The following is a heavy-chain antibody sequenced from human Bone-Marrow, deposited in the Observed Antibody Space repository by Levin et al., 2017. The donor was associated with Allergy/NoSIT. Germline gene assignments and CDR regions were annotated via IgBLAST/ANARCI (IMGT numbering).Heavy chain of an antibody. V-gene: IGHV1-69*01. J-gene: IGHJ5*02. D-gene: IGHD3-16*01. CDR2: IIPIFGTA. CDR1: GGTFSSYA. CDR3: AREFTELHYDYIWGSWGHNWFDP. Sequence: GGSLRLSCKASGGTFSSYAISWVRQAPGQGLEWMGGIIPIFGTANYAQKFQGRVTITADESTSTAYMELSSLRSEDTAVYYCAREFTELHYDYIWGSWGHNWFDPWGQGTLVTVSS.